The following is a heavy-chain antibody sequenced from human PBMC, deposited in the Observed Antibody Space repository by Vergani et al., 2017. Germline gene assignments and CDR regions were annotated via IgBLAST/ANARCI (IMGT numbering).Heavy chain of an antibody. CDR3: ARDQGSGTNRHHYGMDV. CDR1: GFTFSSYS. CDR2: ISSSGNYV. V-gene: IGHV3-21*06. D-gene: IGHD3-10*01. Sequence: EVQLVESGGGLVKPGGSLRLSCAASGFTFSSYSMNWVRQAPGKGLEWVSSISSSGNYVYYTASVKGRFSISRDNAKSLLSLQMNSLRADDTAVYYCARDQGSGTNRHHYGMDVWGQGTTVTVSS. J-gene: IGHJ6*02.